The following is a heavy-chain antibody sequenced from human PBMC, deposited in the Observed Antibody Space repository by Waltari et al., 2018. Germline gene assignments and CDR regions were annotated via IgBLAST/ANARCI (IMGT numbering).Heavy chain of an antibody. CDR2: MAYSGAT. V-gene: IGHV4-39*01. CDR3: ATYIGASVGTAAFDV. Sequence: QLQLQESGPGLVTPSETLSLTCSVSGSSITSNRHYWGWIRQPPGQGLEWIGTMAYSGATYSSPSLQSRVTISRDTSKNQLSLKLGSVTAADTAVYYCATYIGASVGTAAFDVWGQGTMVTVSS. J-gene: IGHJ3*01. CDR1: GSSITSNRHY. D-gene: IGHD5-12*01.